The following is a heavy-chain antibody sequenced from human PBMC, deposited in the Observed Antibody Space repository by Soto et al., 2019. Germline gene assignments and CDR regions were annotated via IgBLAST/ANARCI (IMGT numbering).Heavy chain of an antibody. J-gene: IGHJ6*02. CDR3: ARDRVEEDIVVVPAAIRGAYYYYGMDV. CDR2: IIPIFGTA. CDR1: GGTFSSYA. D-gene: IGHD2-2*02. Sequence: SVKVSCKASGGTFSSYAISWVRQAPGQGLEWMGGIIPIFGTANYAQKFQGRVTITADESTSTAYMELSSLRSEDTAVYYCARDRVEEDIVVVPAAIRGAYYYYGMDVWGQGTTVTV. V-gene: IGHV1-69*13.